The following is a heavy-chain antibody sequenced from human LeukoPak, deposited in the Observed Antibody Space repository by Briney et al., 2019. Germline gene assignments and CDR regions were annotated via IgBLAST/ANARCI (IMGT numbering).Heavy chain of an antibody. CDR3: AKVVGSYRYFNY. CDR2: ISSSGSST. J-gene: IGHJ4*02. Sequence: PGGSLRLSCAASGFHFRDYYMTWIRRAPGKGLEWLSYISSSGSSTNYVASVKGRFTVSRDNSKNTLYLQMNSLRAEDTAVYYCAKVVGSYRYFNYWGQGTLVTVSS. D-gene: IGHD3-16*02. V-gene: IGHV3-11*05. CDR1: GFHFRDYY.